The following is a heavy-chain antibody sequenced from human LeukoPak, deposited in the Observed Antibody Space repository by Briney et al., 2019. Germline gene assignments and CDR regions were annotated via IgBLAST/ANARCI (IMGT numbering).Heavy chain of an antibody. CDR2: ISYDGSNK. CDR3: ARDRGAVAGTGYFDY. D-gene: IGHD6-19*01. Sequence: RTGRSLRLSCAASGFTFSSYAMHWVRQAPGKGLEWVAVISYDGSNKYYADSAKGRFTISRDNSKNTLYLQMNSLRAEDTAVYYCARDRGAVAGTGYFDYWGQGTLVTVSS. V-gene: IGHV3-30*04. J-gene: IGHJ4*02. CDR1: GFTFSSYA.